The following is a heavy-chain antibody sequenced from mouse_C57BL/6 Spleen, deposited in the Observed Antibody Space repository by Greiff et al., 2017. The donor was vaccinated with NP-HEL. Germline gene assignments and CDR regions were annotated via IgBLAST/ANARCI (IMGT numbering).Heavy chain of an antibody. D-gene: IGHD1-1*01. J-gene: IGHJ3*01. Sequence: EVQLQQSGAELVRPGASVKLSCTASGFNIKDDYMHWVKQRPEQGLEWIGWIDPENGDTEYASKFQGKATITADTSSNTAYLQLSSLTSEDTAVYYCTLYYYGSSPGAYWGQGTLVTVSA. CDR3: TLYYYGSSPGAY. CDR2: IDPENGDT. V-gene: IGHV14-4*01. CDR1: GFNIKDDY.